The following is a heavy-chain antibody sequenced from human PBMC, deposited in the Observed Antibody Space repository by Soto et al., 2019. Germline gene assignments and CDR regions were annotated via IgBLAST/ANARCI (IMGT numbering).Heavy chain of an antibody. D-gene: IGHD3-22*01. Sequence: ASVKVSCKVSGYTLTELSMHWVRHAPGKGLEWMGGFDPEDGETIYAQKFQGRVTMTEDTSTDTAYMELSSLRSEDTAVYYCATRGYYDSSGYYYFDYWGQGTLVTVSS. CDR3: ATRGYYDSSGYYYFDY. V-gene: IGHV1-24*01. CDR2: FDPEDGET. CDR1: GYTLTELS. J-gene: IGHJ4*02.